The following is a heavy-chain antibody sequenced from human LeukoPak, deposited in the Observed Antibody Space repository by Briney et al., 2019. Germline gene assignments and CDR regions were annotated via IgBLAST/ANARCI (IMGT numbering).Heavy chain of an antibody. CDR1: DGSISGSY. Sequence: SETLSLTCTVSDGSISGSYWNWIRQPPGKGLEWIGNIYYSGGTNYNPSLKSRVTISVDTSKNQVSLKLTSVTAADTAVYYCARHSGTYMDYWGQGTLVTVSS. D-gene: IGHD1-26*01. J-gene: IGHJ4*02. CDR3: ARHSGTYMDY. V-gene: IGHV4-59*08. CDR2: IYYSGGT.